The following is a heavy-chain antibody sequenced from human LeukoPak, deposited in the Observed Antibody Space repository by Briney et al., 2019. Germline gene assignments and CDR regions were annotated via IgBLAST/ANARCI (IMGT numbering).Heavy chain of an antibody. V-gene: IGHV3-23*01. CDR2: ISRSGGST. D-gene: IGHD4-17*01. J-gene: IGHJ4*02. CDR3: AKEPYGDSGLGLGS. Sequence: PGGSLRLSCAASGFTFKNFAMNWVREAPGGGREGVSGISRSGGSTYYADSVKGWFTISRENSKNTLFLQLNSLRADETAVYYCAKEPYGDSGLGLGSWGQGTLVTVSS. CDR1: GFTFKNFA.